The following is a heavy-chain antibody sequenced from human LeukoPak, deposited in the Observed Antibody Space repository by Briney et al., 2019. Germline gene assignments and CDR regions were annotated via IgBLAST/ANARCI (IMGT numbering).Heavy chain of an antibody. CDR1: GYSFTNYW. Sequence: GESLMISCKGSGYSFTNYWISWVRQLPGKGLEWMGRIDPSDSYTNYSPSFQGHVTISADKSITTAYLQWSSLKASDTAMYYCARHVYAISFFDYWGQGTLVTVSS. D-gene: IGHD2-8*01. V-gene: IGHV5-10-1*01. CDR3: ARHVYAISFFDY. J-gene: IGHJ4*02. CDR2: IDPSDSYT.